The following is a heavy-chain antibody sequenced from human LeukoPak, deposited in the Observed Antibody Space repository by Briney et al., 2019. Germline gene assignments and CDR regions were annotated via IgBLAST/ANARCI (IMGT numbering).Heavy chain of an antibody. V-gene: IGHV3-23*01. J-gene: IGHJ4*02. CDR2: LSGSGGST. Sequence: ETLSLTCTVSGVSINGYYWSWVRQAPGKGLEWVSTLSGSGGSTHYADSVKGRFTISRDISKKTLYLQVNSLRAEDTAVYYCAKDSSGYYRPFDYWGQGTLVTVSS. D-gene: IGHD3-22*01. CDR3: AKDSSGYYRPFDY. CDR1: GVSINGYY.